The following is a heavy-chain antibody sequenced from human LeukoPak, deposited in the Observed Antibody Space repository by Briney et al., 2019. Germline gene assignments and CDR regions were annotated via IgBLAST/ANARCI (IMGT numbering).Heavy chain of an antibody. D-gene: IGHD1-1*01. J-gene: IGHJ4*02. Sequence: GGSLRLSCAASGFTFSTYSMNWVRQAPGKGLEWVSFISTSSSYIYYADSVKGRFTISRDNSKNSLYLQMNSLRAEDTAVYYCARDQDWNDRGGLDYWGQGTLVTVSS. CDR1: GFTFSTYS. V-gene: IGHV3-21*01. CDR2: ISTSSSYI. CDR3: ARDQDWNDRGGLDY.